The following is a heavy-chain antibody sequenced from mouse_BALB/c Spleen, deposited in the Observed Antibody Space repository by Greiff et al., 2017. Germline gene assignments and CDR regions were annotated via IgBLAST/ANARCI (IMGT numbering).Heavy chain of an antibody. CDR2: ISSGGGST. Sequence: DVMLVESGGGSVKPGGSLKLSCAASGFAFSSYDMSWVRQTPEKRLEWVAYISSGGGSTYYPDTVKGRFTISRDNAKNTLYLQMSSLKSEDTAMYYCARHYYGSSLDYWGQGTTLTVSS. D-gene: IGHD1-1*01. J-gene: IGHJ2*01. CDR1: GFAFSSYD. V-gene: IGHV5-12-1*01. CDR3: ARHYYGSSLDY.